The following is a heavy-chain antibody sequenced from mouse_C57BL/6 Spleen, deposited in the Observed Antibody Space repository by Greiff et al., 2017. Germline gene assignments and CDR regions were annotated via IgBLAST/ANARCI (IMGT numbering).Heavy chain of an antibody. CDR1: GFTFSDYY. CDR3: AREGYPYAMDD. J-gene: IGHJ4*01. V-gene: IGHV5-16*01. D-gene: IGHD2-14*01. CDR2: INYDGSST. Sequence: EVHLVESEGGLVQPGSSMKLSCTASGFTFSDYYMAWVRQVPEKGLEWVANINYDGSSTYYLDSLKSRFIISRDNAKNILYLQMSSLKSEDTATYYCAREGYPYAMDDWGQGTSVTVSS.